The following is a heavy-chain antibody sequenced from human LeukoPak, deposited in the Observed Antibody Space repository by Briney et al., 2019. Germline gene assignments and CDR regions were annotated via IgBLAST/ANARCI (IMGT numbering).Heavy chain of an antibody. CDR1: GYTFTGYY. J-gene: IGHJ5*02. Sequence: GASVKVSCKASGYTFTGYYMHWVRQAPGKGLEWMGWINPNSGGTNYAQKFQGRVTMTRDTSISTAYMELSRLRSDDTAVYYCARPSSRYQLLFQAWFDPWGQGTLVTVSS. CDR2: INPNSGGT. D-gene: IGHD2-2*01. V-gene: IGHV1-2*02. CDR3: ARPSSRYQLLFQAWFDP.